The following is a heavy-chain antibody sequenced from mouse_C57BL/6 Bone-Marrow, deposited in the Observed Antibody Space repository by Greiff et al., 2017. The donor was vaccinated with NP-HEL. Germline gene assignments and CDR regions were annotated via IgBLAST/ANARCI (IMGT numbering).Heavy chain of an antibody. CDR3: ARLLWLRQGFAY. V-gene: IGHV5-2*01. Sequence: DVKLVESGGGLVQPGESLKLSCESNEYEFPSHDMSWVRKTPEKRLELVAAINSDGGSTYYPDTMERRFIISRDNTKKTLYLQMSSLRSEDTALYYCARLLWLRQGFAYWGQGTLVTVSA. CDR1: EYEFPSHD. J-gene: IGHJ3*01. D-gene: IGHD2-2*01. CDR2: INSDGGST.